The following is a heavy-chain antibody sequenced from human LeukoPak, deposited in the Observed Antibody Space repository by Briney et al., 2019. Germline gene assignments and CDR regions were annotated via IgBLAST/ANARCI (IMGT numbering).Heavy chain of an antibody. CDR2: INHSGST. V-gene: IGHV4-34*01. D-gene: IGHD7-27*01. CDR3: ARGRGSQLGYYYYYYIDV. J-gene: IGHJ6*03. Sequence: SETLSLTCAVYGGSFSGYYWSWIRQPPGKGLEWIGEINHSGSTNYNPSLKSRVTISVDTSKNQFSLKLSSVTAADTAVYYCARGRGSQLGYYYYYYIDVWGKGTTVTVSS. CDR1: GGSFSGYY.